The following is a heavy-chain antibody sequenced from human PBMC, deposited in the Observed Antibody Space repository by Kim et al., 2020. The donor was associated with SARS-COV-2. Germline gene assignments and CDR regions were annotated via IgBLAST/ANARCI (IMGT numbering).Heavy chain of an antibody. CDR2: IYSGGST. D-gene: IGHD2-8*02. J-gene: IGHJ4*02. CDR1: VFNVTNSY. Sequence: GGSLRLSCALSVFNVTNSYMTWVRQAPGKGLEWVSTIYSGGSTYYADSVKGRFTVSRDNSKNTLYLQMNSLRAEDAAVYYCARGGSVWWPLDHWGQGSLV. CDR3: ARGGSVWWPLDH. V-gene: IGHV3-66*01.